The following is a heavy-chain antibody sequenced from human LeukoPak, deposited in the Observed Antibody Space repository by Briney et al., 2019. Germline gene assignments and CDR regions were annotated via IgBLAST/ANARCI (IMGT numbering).Heavy chain of an antibody. Sequence: GGSLRLSCAASGFTVSSNYMSWVRQAPGKRLEWVSVIYSGDNTYYADSVKGRFTISRDNSRNTLYLHMNSLRAEDTAVYYCASPGVQLWVRPFDYWGQGTLVTVSS. CDR3: ASPGVQLWVRPFDY. J-gene: IGHJ4*02. CDR1: GFTVSSNY. CDR2: IYSGDNT. V-gene: IGHV3-66*01. D-gene: IGHD1-1*01.